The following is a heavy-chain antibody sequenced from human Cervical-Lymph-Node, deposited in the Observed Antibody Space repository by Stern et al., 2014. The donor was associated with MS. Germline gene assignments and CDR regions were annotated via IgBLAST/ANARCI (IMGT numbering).Heavy chain of an antibody. V-gene: IGHV1-46*02. J-gene: IGHJ6*02. CDR3: AVRYCSGGRCYSVPDV. Sequence: QVKLVQSGSEVKKPGASVKVSCKASEYTHNNYLIHWVRQAPGQRPDLMGVTHPSGATNYAQKVQDRVTMTTDASTSTFYMELSRLRSEDTAVYYCAVRYCSGGRCYSVPDVWGQGTTVIVSS. D-gene: IGHD2-15*01. CDR2: THPSGAT. CDR1: EYTHNNYL.